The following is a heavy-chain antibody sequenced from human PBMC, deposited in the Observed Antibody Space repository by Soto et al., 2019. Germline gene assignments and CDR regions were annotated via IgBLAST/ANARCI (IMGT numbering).Heavy chain of an antibody. Sequence: PSETLSLTWAVHGGSFSGYYWSWIRKPPGKGLEWIGEINHSGSTNYNPSLRSRVTISVDTSKNQFSLKLSSVTAADTAVYYCARGWYYYYGMDVWGQGTTVIVSS. CDR3: ARGWYYYYGMDV. V-gene: IGHV4-34*01. J-gene: IGHJ6*02. CDR2: INHSGST. CDR1: GGSFSGYY.